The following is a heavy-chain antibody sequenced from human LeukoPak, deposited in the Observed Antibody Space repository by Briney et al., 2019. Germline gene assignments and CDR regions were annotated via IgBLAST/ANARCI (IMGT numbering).Heavy chain of an antibody. CDR1: GFTFSSYS. Sequence: GSLRLSCGASGFTFSSYSMNWVRQAPGKGLEWVSSISSSSSYIYYADSVKGRFTISRDNAKNSLYLQMNSLRAEDTAVYYCARGHYDILTGSTGAFDIWGQGTMVTVSS. CDR3: ARGHYDILTGSTGAFDI. CDR2: ISSSSSYI. V-gene: IGHV3-21*01. D-gene: IGHD3-9*01. J-gene: IGHJ3*02.